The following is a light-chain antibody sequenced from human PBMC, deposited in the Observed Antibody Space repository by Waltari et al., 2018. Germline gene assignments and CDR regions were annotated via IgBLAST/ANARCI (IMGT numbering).Light chain of an antibody. Sequence: QSGLAQPASASGSPGQSNTITCTGTSSDVANYNLVSWYQQRPGKAPRLLIYEVTKRAPGTSDRFSASKSGNTASLSISGLQAQEDEADYYCCSYVGLGTYVFGTGTKVTV. V-gene: IGLV2-23*02. CDR2: EVT. CDR3: CSYVGLGTYV. J-gene: IGLJ1*01. CDR1: SSDVANYNL.